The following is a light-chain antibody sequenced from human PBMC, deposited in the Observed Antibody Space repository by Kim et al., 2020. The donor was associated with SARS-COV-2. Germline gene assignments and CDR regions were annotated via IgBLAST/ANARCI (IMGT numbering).Light chain of an antibody. CDR2: VEGSGSY. J-gene: IGLJ3*02. V-gene: IGLV4-60*03. CDR3: ETWDSNTRV. CDR1: SGHSSNI. Sequence: QLVLTQSSSASASLGSSVKLTCTLSSGHSSNIIAWHQHQPGKAPRYLMKVEGSGSYNKGSGVPDRFSGSSSGADRYLTISDLQSEDEADYYCETWDSNTRVFCGGTQLTVL.